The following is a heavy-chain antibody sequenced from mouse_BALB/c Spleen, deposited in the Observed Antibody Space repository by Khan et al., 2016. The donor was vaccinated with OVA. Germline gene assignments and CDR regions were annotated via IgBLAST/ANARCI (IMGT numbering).Heavy chain of an antibody. CDR3: ARAGYGGFAY. CDR2: IYPGSGYP. CDR1: GYTFTDFL. D-gene: IGHD3-2*02. J-gene: IGHJ3*01. V-gene: IGHV1-81*01. Sequence: VQLQESGPELVKPGASVRMSCNASGYTFTDFLISWVKQRAGQGLEWIGEIYPGSGYPYYTEKFKGKATLTSDRSSNTAYMELSSLTSADSAVYFCARAGYGGFAYWGQGTLVTVSA.